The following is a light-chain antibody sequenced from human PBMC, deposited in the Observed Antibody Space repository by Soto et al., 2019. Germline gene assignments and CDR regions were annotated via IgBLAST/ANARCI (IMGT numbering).Light chain of an antibody. CDR2: GAS. Sequence: DIQMTQSPSSLSASVGDRVTITCRASQSINRYLNWYQQKPGTAPKLLISGASSFQSGVPSRFSGSGSGTDFTLTISILQHEDFATYYCQHDSSTLTFGGGTKVEIK. CDR1: QSINRY. J-gene: IGKJ4*01. CDR3: QHDSSTLT. V-gene: IGKV1-39*01.